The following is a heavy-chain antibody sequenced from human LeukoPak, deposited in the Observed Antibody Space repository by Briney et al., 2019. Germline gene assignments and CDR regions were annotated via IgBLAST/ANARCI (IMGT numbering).Heavy chain of an antibody. V-gene: IGHV3-48*03. D-gene: IGHD3-22*01. CDR1: GFIFSSYE. CDR2: ISSSGSTI. J-gene: IGHJ4*02. CDR3: ARGPNYYDSSGYYYLDY. Sequence: GGSLRLSCAASGFIFSSYEMNWVRQAPGKGLEWVSYISSSGSTIYYAGSLKGRFTISRDNAKNSLYLQMNSLRAEDTAVYYCARGPNYYDSSGYYYLDYWGQGTLVTVSS.